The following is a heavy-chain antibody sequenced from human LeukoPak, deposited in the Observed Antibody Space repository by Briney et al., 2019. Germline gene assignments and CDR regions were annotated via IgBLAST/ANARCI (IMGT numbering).Heavy chain of an antibody. V-gene: IGHV3-33*01. Sequence: GGSLRLSCAASGFRFSSYGIHWVRQAPGKGLEWVAVIWNDGSNKYYADSVKGRFTISKDNSKNTVYLQMNSLRAEDTAVYYCARPYSNYGWFDPWGQGTLVTVSS. CDR1: GFRFSSYG. D-gene: IGHD4-11*01. CDR3: ARPYSNYGWFDP. CDR2: IWNDGSNK. J-gene: IGHJ5*02.